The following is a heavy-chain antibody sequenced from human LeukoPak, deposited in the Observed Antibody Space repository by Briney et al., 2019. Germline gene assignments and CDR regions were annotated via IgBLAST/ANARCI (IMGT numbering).Heavy chain of an antibody. V-gene: IGHV4-59*01. Sequence: SETLSLTCTVSGGSISSYYWSWIRQPPGKGLEWIGYIYYSGSTNHNPSLKSRVTISVDTSKNQFSLKLSSVTAADTAVYYCARDRGSSGWFDYWGQGTLVTVSS. D-gene: IGHD6-19*01. CDR3: ARDRGSSGWFDY. CDR2: IYYSGST. CDR1: GGSISSYY. J-gene: IGHJ5*01.